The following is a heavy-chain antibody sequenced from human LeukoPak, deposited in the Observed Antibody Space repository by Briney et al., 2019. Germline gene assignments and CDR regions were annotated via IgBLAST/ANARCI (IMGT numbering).Heavy chain of an antibody. Sequence: PSETLSLTCAVYGGSFSGYYWSWIRQPPVKGLEWIGEINHSGSTNYNPSLKSRVTISVDTSKNQFSLKLSSVTAADTAVYYCARGPGITFGGVIVPVDYWGQGTLVTVSS. J-gene: IGHJ4*02. V-gene: IGHV4-34*01. CDR3: ARGPGITFGGVIVPVDY. D-gene: IGHD3-16*02. CDR1: GGSFSGYY. CDR2: INHSGST.